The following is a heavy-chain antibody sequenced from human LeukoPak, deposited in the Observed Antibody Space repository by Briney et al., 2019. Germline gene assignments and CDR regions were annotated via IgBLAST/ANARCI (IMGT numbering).Heavy chain of an antibody. D-gene: IGHD3-22*01. CDR1: GGSFSGYY. CDR2: INHSGST. V-gene: IGHV4-34*01. Sequence: IPSETLSLTCAVYGGSFSGYYWSWIRQPPGKGLEWIGEINHSGSTNYNPSLKSRVTISVDTSKNQFSLKLSSVTAADTAVYYCARHYYDSSGYHHAFDIWGQGTMVTVSS. CDR3: ARHYYDSSGYHHAFDI. J-gene: IGHJ3*02.